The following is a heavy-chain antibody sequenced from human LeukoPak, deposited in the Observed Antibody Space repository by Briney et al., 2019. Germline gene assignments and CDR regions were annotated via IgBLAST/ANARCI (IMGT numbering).Heavy chain of an antibody. CDR1: GGSISSYY. CDR2: IYTSGST. Sequence: SETLSLTCTVSGGSISSYYWSGIRQPAGKGLEWIGRIYTSGSTNYNPSLKSRVTMSVDTSKNQFSLKLSSVTAADTAVYYCALGWDCSSTSCYGFDYWGQGTLVTVSS. V-gene: IGHV4-4*07. D-gene: IGHD2-2*01. CDR3: ALGWDCSSTSCYGFDY. J-gene: IGHJ4*02.